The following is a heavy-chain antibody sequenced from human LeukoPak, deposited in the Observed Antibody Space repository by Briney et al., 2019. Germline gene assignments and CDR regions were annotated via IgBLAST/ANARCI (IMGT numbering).Heavy chain of an antibody. CDR3: ARDHYAINPNLFDY. CDR2: INPNSGGT. V-gene: IGHV1-2*02. J-gene: IGHJ4*02. Sequence: ASVKVSCKASGYTFTGYHIHWVRQAPGQGPEWMAWINPNSGGTKYAQKLQGRVTMTTDTSTSTAYMELRSLRSDDTAVYYCARDHYAINPNLFDYWGQGTLVTVSS. D-gene: IGHD2-8*01. CDR1: GYTFTGYH.